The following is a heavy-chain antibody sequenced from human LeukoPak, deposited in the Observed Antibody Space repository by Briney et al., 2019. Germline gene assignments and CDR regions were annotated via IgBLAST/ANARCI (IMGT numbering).Heavy chain of an antibody. Sequence: GGSLRLSCAASGFTFSSYWMSWVRQAPGKGLEWVAFIRNDGGDKYYADSVKGRFTIFRDNSKNTLYLQMNSLRAEDTAVYYCAKVLSSSWGYFGFWGQGTLVTVSS. D-gene: IGHD6-13*01. J-gene: IGHJ4*02. CDR2: IRNDGGDK. CDR1: GFTFSSYW. CDR3: AKVLSSSWGYFGF. V-gene: IGHV3-30*02.